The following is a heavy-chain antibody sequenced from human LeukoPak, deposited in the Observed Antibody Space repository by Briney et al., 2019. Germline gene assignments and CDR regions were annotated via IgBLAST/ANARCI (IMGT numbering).Heavy chain of an antibody. D-gene: IGHD1-1*01. CDR1: GFTFSTYN. CDR3: AREGGGIDY. V-gene: IGHV3-21*01. CDR2: ISSGSGYI. Sequence: PGGSLRLSCAASGFTFSTYNMNWVRQAPGKGLEWVSSISSGSGYIYYADSVKGRFIISRDNAKNSLYLQMNSLRAEDTAVYYCAREGGGIDYWGQGTLVTVSS. J-gene: IGHJ4*02.